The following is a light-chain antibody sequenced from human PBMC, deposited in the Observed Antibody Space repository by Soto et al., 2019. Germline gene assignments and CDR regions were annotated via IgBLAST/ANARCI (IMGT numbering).Light chain of an antibody. Sequence: EIVMTQSPATLSVSPGERATLSCRASQSVDSKLAWYQQKPGQGPRLLIYGASSRATGIPPRFSGSGYGTALALTISSLESEDFAVYYCQHYSNWLWTFGQGTKVEIK. V-gene: IGKV3-15*01. J-gene: IGKJ1*01. CDR2: GAS. CDR1: QSVDSK. CDR3: QHYSNWLWT.